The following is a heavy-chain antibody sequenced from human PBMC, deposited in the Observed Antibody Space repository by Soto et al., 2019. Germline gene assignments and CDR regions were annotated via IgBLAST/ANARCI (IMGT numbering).Heavy chain of an antibody. Sequence: EVQLLESGGGLVQPGGSLRLSCAASGFTFSSNAMSWVRQAPGKGLGWVSAISGSGGSTYYADSVKGRFTISRDNSKNTLYLQMNSLRAEDTAVYYCAKGGYCSSTSCYESHYYYYYYMDVWGKGTTVTVSS. CDR2: ISGSGGST. V-gene: IGHV3-23*01. CDR3: AKGGYCSSTSCYESHYYYYYYMDV. J-gene: IGHJ6*03. D-gene: IGHD2-2*01. CDR1: GFTFSSNA.